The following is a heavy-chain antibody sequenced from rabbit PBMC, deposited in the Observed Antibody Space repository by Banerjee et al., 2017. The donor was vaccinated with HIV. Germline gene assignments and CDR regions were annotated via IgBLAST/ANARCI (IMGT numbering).Heavy chain of an antibody. Sequence: QSLEESGGDLVKPGASLTLTCTASGFDFSSNAMCWVRQAPGKGLEWIGTIYDGSSGITYYASWAKGRFTISKTSSTTVTLQMTSLTAADTATYFCATKHYTTSADLWGPGTLVTVS. J-gene: IGHJ4*01. CDR2: IYDGSSGIT. D-gene: IGHD1-1*01. V-gene: IGHV1S40*01. CDR1: GFDFSSNA. CDR3: ATKHYTTSADL.